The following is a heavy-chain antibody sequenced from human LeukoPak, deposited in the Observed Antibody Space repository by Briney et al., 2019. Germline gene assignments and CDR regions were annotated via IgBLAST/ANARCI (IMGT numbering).Heavy chain of an antibody. CDR2: INSDGTST. V-gene: IGHV3-74*01. CDR1: GVTFSSYW. D-gene: IGHD4-17*01. Sequence: AGSLRLSCAASGVTFSSYWMHWVRQAPGKGLVWVSRINSDGTSTSYADSVKGRFTISRDNAKNTLYLQMNSLRAEDTAVYYCARAPYGDFHSPFDYWGQGTLDTVAS. J-gene: IGHJ4*02. CDR3: ARAPYGDFHSPFDY.